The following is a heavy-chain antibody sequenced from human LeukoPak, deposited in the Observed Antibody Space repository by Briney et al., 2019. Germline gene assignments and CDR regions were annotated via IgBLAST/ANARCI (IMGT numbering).Heavy chain of an antibody. J-gene: IGHJ3*02. Sequence: ASVKVSCKASGYTFTSYGISWVRQAPGQGLEWMGWISAYNGNTNYAQKLQGRVTMTTDTSTSTAYMELRSLRSDDAAVYYCARLAPLSSSSWYQSPCDAFDIWGQGTMVTVSS. V-gene: IGHV1-18*01. CDR3: ARLAPLSSSSWYQSPCDAFDI. CDR1: GYTFTSYG. CDR2: ISAYNGNT. D-gene: IGHD6-13*01.